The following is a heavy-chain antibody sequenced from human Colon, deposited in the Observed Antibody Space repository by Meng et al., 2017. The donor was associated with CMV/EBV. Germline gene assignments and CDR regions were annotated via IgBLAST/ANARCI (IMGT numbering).Heavy chain of an antibody. Sequence: SETLSLTCTVSGDSLRGHYWSWIRQPPGKGLEWMGYVYYSGSATYSPSLRSRITISVDTSRNQISLNLRSVTAADTAMYFCARGVSHATNNSLDHWGQGTLVTVSS. CDR3: ARGVSHATNNSLDH. CDR2: VYYSGSA. CDR1: GDSLRGHY. V-gene: IGHV4-59*11. J-gene: IGHJ4*02. D-gene: IGHD1-1*01.